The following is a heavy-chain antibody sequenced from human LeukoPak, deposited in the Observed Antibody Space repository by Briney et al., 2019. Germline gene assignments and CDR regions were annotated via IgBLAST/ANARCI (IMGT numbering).Heavy chain of an antibody. D-gene: IGHD5-18*01. CDR1: EFTFSSYW. CDR3: ARVGTPMVTIVAPYYMDV. CDR2: INQDGSKK. V-gene: IGHV3-7*01. Sequence: GGSLRLSCAASEFTFSSYWMIWVRQAPGKGLEWVANINQDGSKKYYVDSVKGRFTISRDNAQNSLYLQMNSLRAEDTAVYYCARVGTPMVTIVAPYYMDVWGKGTTVTVSS. J-gene: IGHJ6*03.